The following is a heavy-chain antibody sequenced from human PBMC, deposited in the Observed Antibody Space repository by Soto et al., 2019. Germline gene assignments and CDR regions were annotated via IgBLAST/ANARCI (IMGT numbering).Heavy chain of an antibody. CDR2: IYHSGST. J-gene: IGHJ4*02. D-gene: IGHD3-22*01. CDR3: ARSHYYDSSGYLLRYYFDY. Sequence: SETLSLTCTVSGYSISSGYYWGWIRQPPGKGLEWIGSIYHSGSTYYNPSLKSRVTISVDTSKNQFSLKLSSVTAADTAVYYCARSHYYDSSGYLLRYYFDYWGQGTLVTVSS. CDR1: GYSISSGYY. V-gene: IGHV4-38-2*02.